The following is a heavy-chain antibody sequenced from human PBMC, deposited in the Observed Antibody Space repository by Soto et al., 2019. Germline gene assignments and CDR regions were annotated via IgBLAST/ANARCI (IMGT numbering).Heavy chain of an antibody. J-gene: IGHJ6*02. CDR2: INPNSGGT. CDR1: GYTFTGYY. Sequence: ASVKVSCKASGYTFTGYYMHWVRQAPGQGLEWMGWINPNSGGTNYAQKFQGWVTMTRDTSISTAYMELSRLRSDDTAVYYCARWADTAMALHYGMDVWGQGTTVTVSS. D-gene: IGHD5-18*01. CDR3: ARWADTAMALHYGMDV. V-gene: IGHV1-2*04.